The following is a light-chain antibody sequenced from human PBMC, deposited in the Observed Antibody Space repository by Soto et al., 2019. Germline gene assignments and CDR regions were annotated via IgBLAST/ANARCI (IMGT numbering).Light chain of an antibody. V-gene: IGKV1-16*01. CDR1: QDISNF. J-gene: IGKJ1*01. CDR2: SAN. CDR3: QPYSNWPS. Sequence: IQMTQSPYSLSASVGDRLTITCRASQDISNFLVWFQQRPGKVPKRLMYSANRLESGVPSRFSGSGSGTEFTLTISSLQSEDFAVYYCQPYSNWPSFGQGTKV.